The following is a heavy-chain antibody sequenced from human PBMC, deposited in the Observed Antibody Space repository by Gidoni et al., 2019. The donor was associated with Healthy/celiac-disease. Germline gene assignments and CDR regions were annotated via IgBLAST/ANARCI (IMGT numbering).Heavy chain of an antibody. CDR3: ARPYYDILTGYYTGPAFDY. V-gene: IGHV2-5*02. J-gene: IGHJ4*02. D-gene: IGHD3-9*01. CDR2: IYWDDDK. CDR1: GFSLSTSGVG. Sequence: QITLKESGPTLVKPTQTLTLTCTFSGFSLSTSGVGVGWIRQPPGKALEWLALIYWDDDKRYSPSLKSRLTITKDTSKNQVVLTMTNMDPVDTATYYCARPYYDILTGYYTGPAFDYWGQGTLVTVSS.